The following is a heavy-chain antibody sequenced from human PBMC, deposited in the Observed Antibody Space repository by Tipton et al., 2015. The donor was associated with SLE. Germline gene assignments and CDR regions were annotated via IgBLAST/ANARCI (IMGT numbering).Heavy chain of an antibody. CDR1: GYSISNSNW. D-gene: IGHD1-26*01. CDR2: IYYSGGT. J-gene: IGHJ2*01. CDR3: ARNGGSYYRYFNL. V-gene: IGHV4-28*01. Sequence: TLSLTCAVSGYSISNSNWCAWIRQPPGKGLEWIGYIYYSGGTFYNPSLKSRVTMSVDTSKNQFSLKLSSVTAADTAVYYCARNGGSYYRYFNLWGRGTLVTVSS.